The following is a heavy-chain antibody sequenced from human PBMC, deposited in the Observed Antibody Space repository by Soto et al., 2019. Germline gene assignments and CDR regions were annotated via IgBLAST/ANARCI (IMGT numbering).Heavy chain of an antibody. D-gene: IGHD3-9*01. CDR3: ARVAGIWTVDY. J-gene: IGHJ4*02. Sequence: PGGSLRLSCAASGFTFSSYSMSWVRQAPGKGLEWVSVIYGGGITYYADSVKGRFTISRDNSKSTLYLQMNGLRAEDTAVYYCARVAGIWTVDYWGQGTLVTVSS. CDR2: IYGGGIT. CDR1: GFTFSSYS. V-gene: IGHV3-66*01.